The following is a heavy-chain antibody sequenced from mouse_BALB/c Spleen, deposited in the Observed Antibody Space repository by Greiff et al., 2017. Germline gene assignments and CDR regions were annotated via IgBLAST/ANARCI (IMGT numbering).Heavy chain of an antibody. J-gene: IGHJ3*01. CDR3: ARGGGYGNYWFAY. Sequence: EVQLKESGPELVKPGASVKVSCKASGYAFTSYNMYWVKQSHGKSLEWIGYIDPYNGGTSYNQKFKGKATLTVDKSSSTAYMHLNSLTSEDSAVYYCARGGGYGNYWFAYWGQGTLVTVSA. CDR1: GYAFTSYN. CDR2: IDPYNGGT. D-gene: IGHD2-1*01. V-gene: IGHV1S135*01.